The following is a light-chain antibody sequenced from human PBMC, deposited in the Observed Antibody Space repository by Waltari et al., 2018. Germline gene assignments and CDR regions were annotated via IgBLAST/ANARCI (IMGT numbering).Light chain of an antibody. CDR1: QSISSW. CDR3: QQYNSYPFT. V-gene: IGKV1-5*03. J-gene: IGKJ3*01. CDR2: KAS. Sequence: DIQMPQSPSPLSASVADRVTITCRASQSISSWLAWYQQKPVKAPKLLIYKASSLESGVPSRFSGSGSGTEVTLTIRSLQPDDFATYYCQQYNSYPFTFGPGTKVDIK.